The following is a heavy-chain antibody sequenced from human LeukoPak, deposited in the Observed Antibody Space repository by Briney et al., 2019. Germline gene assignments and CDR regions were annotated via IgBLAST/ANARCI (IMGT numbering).Heavy chain of an antibody. CDR3: ARYLVSTDYYDSSGYYFDY. J-gene: IGHJ4*02. V-gene: IGHV1-69*05. D-gene: IGHD3-22*01. CDR1: GGTFSSYA. Sequence: SVKVSCKAYGGTFSSYAISWVRQAPGQGLEWMGGIIPIFGTANYAQKYQGRVTLTTNESTSTAYMELSSLKSEDTAVYYCARYLVSTDYYDSSGYYFDYWGQGTLVTVSS. CDR2: IIPIFGTA.